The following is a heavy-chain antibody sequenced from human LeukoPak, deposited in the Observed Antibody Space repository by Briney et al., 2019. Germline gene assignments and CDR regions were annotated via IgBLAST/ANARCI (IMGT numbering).Heavy chain of an antibody. J-gene: IGHJ3*02. D-gene: IGHD6-13*01. Sequence: ASVKVSCKASAYTFPIYTLHWVRPAPGQRREWMGWINAGNGNTRYSQNFQGRVNITRDTSATTAYMELSSLRSEDTAVYYCARTTRSWYEDNDAFDIWGQGTTVTVSS. CDR3: ARTTRSWYEDNDAFDI. CDR1: AYTFPIYT. CDR2: INAGNGNT. V-gene: IGHV1-3*01.